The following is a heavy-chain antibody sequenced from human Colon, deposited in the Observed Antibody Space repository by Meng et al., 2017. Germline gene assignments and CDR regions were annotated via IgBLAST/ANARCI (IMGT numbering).Heavy chain of an antibody. V-gene: IGHV4-4*02. J-gene: IGHJ4*02. CDR3: ARHGGWHFDY. Sequence: QVKRQESGPGLVGPSWSLSLPCEVSGGSISSSQLWRWVRPPPGKGLELIGQIYLGGSPAYSPSLESRITMSVDKSNNQFSLRLRSVTAADTAVYYCARHGGWHFDYWGQGTLVTVSS. CDR1: GGSISSSQL. CDR2: IYLGGSP. D-gene: IGHD6-19*01.